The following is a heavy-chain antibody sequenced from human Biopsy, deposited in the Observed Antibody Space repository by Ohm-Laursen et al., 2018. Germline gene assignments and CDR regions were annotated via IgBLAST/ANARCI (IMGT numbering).Heavy chain of an antibody. V-gene: IGHV4-34*01. CDR2: ITQSGST. CDR3: ARVPLPGIGAAYQGRFLYGMDV. CDR1: GGSFNGYF. Sequence: SETLSLTCAVYGGSFNGYFWSWIRRPPGKGLEWIGDITQSGSTNYSPSLKSLVTISVDTAKKQFSLSLRSVTAADTAVYYCARVPLPGIGAAYQGRFLYGMDVWGQGTTVSVSS. J-gene: IGHJ6*02. D-gene: IGHD6-13*01.